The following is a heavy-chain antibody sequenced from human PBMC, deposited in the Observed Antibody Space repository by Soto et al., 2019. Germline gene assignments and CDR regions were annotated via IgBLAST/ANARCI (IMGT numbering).Heavy chain of an antibody. CDR3: ARYRRPNLNSITMVRGVQPTNYYYYGMDV. J-gene: IGHJ6*02. Sequence: LSLTCTVSGGSISSGDYYWSWIRQPPGKGLEWIGYIYYSGSTYYNPSLKSRVTISVDTSKNQFSLKLSSVTAADTAVYYCARYRRPNLNSITMVRGVQPTNYYYYGMDVWGQGTTVTVSS. CDR1: GGSISSGDYY. V-gene: IGHV4-30-4*01. D-gene: IGHD3-10*01. CDR2: IYYSGST.